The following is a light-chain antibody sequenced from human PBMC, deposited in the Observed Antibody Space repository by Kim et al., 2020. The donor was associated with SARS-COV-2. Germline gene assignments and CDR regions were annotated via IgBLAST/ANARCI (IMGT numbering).Light chain of an antibody. CDR2: YDS. J-gene: IGLJ2*01. CDR3: QVWDTSSDQPGE. CDR1: NVGSKS. V-gene: IGLV3-21*04. Sequence: PGKTARLTCGGNNVGSKSVRCYQRKPGPAPVLVFYYDSARPTGIPERCSGSTAGNTATLTISWVEGGDEADYYCQVWDTSSDQPGEFGGGAKLTVL.